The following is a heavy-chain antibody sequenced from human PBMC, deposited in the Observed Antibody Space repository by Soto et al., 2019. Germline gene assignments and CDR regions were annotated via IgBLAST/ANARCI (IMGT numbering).Heavy chain of an antibody. CDR2: IYPGDCDT. CDR1: GYSFTSYS. CDR3: ARPRYPGRGYYGMDV. D-gene: IGHD2-15*01. Sequence: EVQLVQSGAEVKKPGESLKISCKGSGYSFTSYSMGWVRQMPGKGLECMGVIYPGDCDTRYSPSFQAQVTISAVKSINTAYLQWRSLKASDTAMYYCARPRYPGRGYYGMDVWGEGATVTVSS. V-gene: IGHV5-51*01. J-gene: IGHJ6*04.